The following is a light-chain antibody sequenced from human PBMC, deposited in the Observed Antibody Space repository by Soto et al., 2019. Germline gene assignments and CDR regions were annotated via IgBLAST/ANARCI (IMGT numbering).Light chain of an antibody. CDR1: PSVSSSY. CDR2: GAS. V-gene: IGKV3-20*01. Sequence: EIMLTQSPGTLSLSPGERATLSCRASPSVSSSYLAWYQQKPGQAPRLLIYGASSRATSIPDRFSGSGSGTDFTLTISRLEPEDFAVYYCQQYGSSRAFGQGTKVDIK. J-gene: IGKJ1*01. CDR3: QQYGSSRA.